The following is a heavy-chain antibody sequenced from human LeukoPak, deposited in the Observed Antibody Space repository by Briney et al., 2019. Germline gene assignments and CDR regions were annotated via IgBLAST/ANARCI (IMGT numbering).Heavy chain of an antibody. CDR2: IYYSGST. Sequence: SETLSLTCTVPGGSISSSSYYWGWIRQPPGKGLEWIGSIYYSGSTYYNPSLKSRVTISVDTSKNEVSLMLTSVTAADTAVYYCASDSISINAFDAWGQGTMVTVSS. CDR3: ASDSISINAFDA. J-gene: IGHJ3*01. CDR1: GGSISSSSYY. V-gene: IGHV4-39*07. D-gene: IGHD3-10*01.